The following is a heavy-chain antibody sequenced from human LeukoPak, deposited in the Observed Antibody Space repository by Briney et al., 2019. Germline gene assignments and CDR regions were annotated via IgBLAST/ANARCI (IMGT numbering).Heavy chain of an antibody. Sequence: PGGSLRLSCAASGFTFSSYAMSWVRQAPGKGLEWVSAISGSGGSTYYADSVKGRFTISRDNSKNTLYLQMDSLRAEDTAVYYCAKGGYEYSSFDYWGQGTLVTVSS. D-gene: IGHD6-6*01. V-gene: IGHV3-23*01. CDR2: ISGSGGST. CDR3: AKGGYEYSSFDY. J-gene: IGHJ4*02. CDR1: GFTFSSYA.